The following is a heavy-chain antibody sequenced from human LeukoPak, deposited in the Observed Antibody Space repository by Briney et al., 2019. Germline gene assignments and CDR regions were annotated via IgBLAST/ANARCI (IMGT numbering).Heavy chain of an antibody. V-gene: IGHV3-53*01. D-gene: IGHD3-10*01. CDR3: ATGSGSYSAFDI. Sequence: GGSLRLSCAASGFTVSSNYINWVRQAPGKGLEWVSVIYSGGSTNYADSVKGRFTISRDNSKNTVYLQMSSLRAEDTAVYYCATGSGSYSAFDIWGQGTMVMVSS. CDR2: IYSGGST. J-gene: IGHJ3*02. CDR1: GFTVSSNY.